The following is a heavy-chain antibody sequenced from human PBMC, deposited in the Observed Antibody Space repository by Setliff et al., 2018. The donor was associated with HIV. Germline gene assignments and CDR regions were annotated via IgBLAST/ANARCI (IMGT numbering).Heavy chain of an antibody. V-gene: IGHV4-59*11. Sequence: SETLSLTCTVSGGSISGHYWSWVRQSPGKGLEWIGSISYSGSTNHNPSLKNRVTISVDKSKNQFSVKLTSVTAADTAVYYCARGHCSGTNCYGVDYYGMDVWGQGTTVTVSS. CDR3: ARGHCSGTNCYGVDYYGMDV. CDR2: ISYSGST. J-gene: IGHJ6*02. D-gene: IGHD2-2*01. CDR1: GGSISGHY.